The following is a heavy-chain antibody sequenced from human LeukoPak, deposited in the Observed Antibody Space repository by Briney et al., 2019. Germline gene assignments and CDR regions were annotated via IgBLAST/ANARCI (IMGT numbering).Heavy chain of an antibody. J-gene: IGHJ6*02. CDR2: IYSGGST. CDR3: ARDEAYYGMDV. V-gene: IGHV3-53*01. Sequence: GGSLRLSCAASGFTVSSNYMSWVRQAPGKGLEWVSVIYSGGSTYYADSVKGRFTISRDNSKNMLYLQMNSLRAEDTAVYYRARDEAYYGMDVWGQGTTVTVSS. CDR1: GFTVSSNY.